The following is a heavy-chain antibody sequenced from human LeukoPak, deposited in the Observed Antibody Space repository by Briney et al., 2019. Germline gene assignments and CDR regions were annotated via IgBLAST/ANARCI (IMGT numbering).Heavy chain of an antibody. CDR2: ISIRGRPI. Sequence: GGSLRLSCAASGFTFSDYYMSWIRQAPGKGLEWVSYISIRGRPIYYADSVKGRFTISRDNAKNSLYLQMNSLRAEDTAVYYCTTLVVAATTSFDYWGQGTLVTVSS. V-gene: IGHV3-11*04. CDR3: TTLVVAATTSFDY. CDR1: GFTFSDYY. J-gene: IGHJ4*02. D-gene: IGHD2-15*01.